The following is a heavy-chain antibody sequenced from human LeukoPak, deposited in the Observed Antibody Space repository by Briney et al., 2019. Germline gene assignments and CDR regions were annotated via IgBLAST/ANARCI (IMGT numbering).Heavy chain of an antibody. V-gene: IGHV3-48*03. CDR2: IGSSGSTI. CDR1: GLTFSSYE. J-gene: IGHJ6*02. D-gene: IGHD2-15*01. CDR3: ARSGYCSGGGSDYYDGINV. Sequence: GGSLRVSCADSGLTFSSYEMNWVRQAPGKGLEWVSYIGSSGSTIYYADSVKGRFTISRDNAKNSLYLQMNSLRAEDTAVYYCARSGYCSGGGSDYYDGINVWGQGTTVTVSS.